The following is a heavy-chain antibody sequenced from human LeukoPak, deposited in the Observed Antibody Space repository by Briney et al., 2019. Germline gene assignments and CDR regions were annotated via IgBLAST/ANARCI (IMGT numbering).Heavy chain of an antibody. D-gene: IGHD3-3*01. J-gene: IGHJ4*02. CDR2: IYSGDTT. V-gene: IGHV3-53*01. CDR3: ARATISGGMDY. Sequence: GGSLRLSCAASGFSVSSNYMSWVRQAPGKGLEWVSGIYSGDTTYYADSVKGRFTISRDNSKNTLYLQMNSLRAEDTAVYYCARATISGGMDYWGQGTLVTVSS. CDR1: GFSVSSNY.